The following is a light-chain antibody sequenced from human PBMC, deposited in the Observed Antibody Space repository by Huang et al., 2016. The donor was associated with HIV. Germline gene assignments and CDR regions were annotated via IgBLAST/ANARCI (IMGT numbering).Light chain of an antibody. CDR3: QQFYTTPFT. CDR2: WAS. CDR1: RSLLYGSNNKNY. V-gene: IGKV4-1*01. Sequence: DILMTQSPDSLAVSLGERATINCTSSRSLLYGSNNKNYLAWYQQRPGQPPKLLIHWASTREAGVPDRFIGGGSGTDFTLTISSLQAEDVAVYYCQQFYTTPFTFGPGTKVDI. J-gene: IGKJ3*01.